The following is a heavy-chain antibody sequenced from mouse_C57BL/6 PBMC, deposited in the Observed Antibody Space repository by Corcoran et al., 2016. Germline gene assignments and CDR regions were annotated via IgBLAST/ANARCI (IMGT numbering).Heavy chain of an antibody. CDR3: ARGDYDYAWFAY. CDR2: INPNNGGT. Sequence: EVQLQQSGPELVKPGASVNIPCKASGYTFTDYNMDWVKQSHGKSLEWIGDINPNNGGTIYNQKFKGKATLTVDKSSSTAYMELRSLTSEDTAVYYCARGDYDYAWFAYWGQGTLVTVSA. CDR1: GYTFTDYN. J-gene: IGHJ3*01. V-gene: IGHV1-18*01. D-gene: IGHD2-4*01.